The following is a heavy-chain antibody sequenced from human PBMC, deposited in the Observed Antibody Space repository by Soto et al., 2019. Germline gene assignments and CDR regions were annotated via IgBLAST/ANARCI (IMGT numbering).Heavy chain of an antibody. CDR2: IYYSGST. CDR1: GGSISSYY. D-gene: IGHD2-21*02. CDR3: ARDLWGYCGTDCYPLDV. V-gene: IGHV4-59*12. J-gene: IGHJ6*02. Sequence: SETLSLTCTVSGGSISSYYWSWIRQPPGKGLEWIGYIYYSGSTNYNPSLKSRVNISVDTSKNQFSLKLSSVTAADTAVYYCARDLWGYCGTDCYPLDVWGQGTTVTVSS.